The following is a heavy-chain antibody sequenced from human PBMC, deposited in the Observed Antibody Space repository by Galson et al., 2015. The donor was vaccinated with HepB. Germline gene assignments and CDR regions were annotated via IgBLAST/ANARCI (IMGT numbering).Heavy chain of an antibody. J-gene: IGHJ3*02. CDR1: GFTFSGSA. CDR2: IRSEANSYAT. CDR3: TRDSSGSLYPGAFDI. Sequence: SLRLSCAASGFTFSGSAMHWVRQASGKGLEWVGRIRSEANSYATAYAASVKGRFTISRDDSKNTAYLQMNSLKTEDTAVYYCTRDSSGSLYPGAFDIWGQGTMVTVSS. D-gene: IGHD3-22*01. V-gene: IGHV3-73*01.